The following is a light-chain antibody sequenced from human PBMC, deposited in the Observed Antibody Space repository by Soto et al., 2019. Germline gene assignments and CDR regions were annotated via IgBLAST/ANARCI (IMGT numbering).Light chain of an antibody. J-gene: IGKJ4*01. CDR1: QSVSSN. V-gene: IGKV3-15*01. CDR3: QQYADWPPLT. Sequence: EIVMTQSPATLSVSPGDRATLSCRASQSVSSNLAWYQQKPGQAPRLVIYGASTMATGIPARFSGSGSGTEFTLTISSLQSEDFAVYYGQQYADWPPLTFGGGTKVEIK. CDR2: GAS.